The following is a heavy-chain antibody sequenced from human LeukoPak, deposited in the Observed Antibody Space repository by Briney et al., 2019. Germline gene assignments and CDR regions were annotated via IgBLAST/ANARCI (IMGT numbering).Heavy chain of an antibody. CDR2: INPNSGGT. D-gene: IGHD3-16*01. CDR3: ARDRGGLMDP. V-gene: IGHV1-2*02. CDR1: GGTFSSYA. Sequence: ASVKVSCKASGGTFSSYAISWVRQAPGQGLEWMGWINPNSGGTNYAQKFQGRVTMTRDTSISTAYMELSRLRVDDTAVYYCARDRGGLMDPWGQGTLVTVSS. J-gene: IGHJ5*02.